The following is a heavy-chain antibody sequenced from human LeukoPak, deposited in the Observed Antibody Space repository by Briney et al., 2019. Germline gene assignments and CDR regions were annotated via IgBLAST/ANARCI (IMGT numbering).Heavy chain of an antibody. CDR3: ARRIVDSGYDCLDY. CDR1: GGSISSYY. J-gene: IGHJ4*02. D-gene: IGHD5-12*01. V-gene: IGHV4-59*01. Sequence: PSETLSLTCTVSGGSISSYYWSWIRQPPGKGLEWIGYIYYSGSTNYNPSLKSRVTISVDTSKNQFSLKLSSVTAADTAVYYCARRIVDSGYDCLDYWGQGTPVTVSS. CDR2: IYYSGST.